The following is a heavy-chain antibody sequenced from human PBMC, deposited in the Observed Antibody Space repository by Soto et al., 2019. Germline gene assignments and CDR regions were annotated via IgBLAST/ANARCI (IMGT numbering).Heavy chain of an antibody. D-gene: IGHD6-13*01. V-gene: IGHV3-30-3*01. Sequence: QVQLVESGGGVVQPGRSLRLSCAASGFTFSSYAMHWVRQAPGKGLEWVAVISYDGSNKYYADSVKGRFTISRDNXKNTLYLQMNSLRAEDTAVYYCARVLARQQLVIQHWGQGTLVTVSS. CDR2: ISYDGSNK. J-gene: IGHJ1*01. CDR3: ARVLARQQLVIQH. CDR1: GFTFSSYA.